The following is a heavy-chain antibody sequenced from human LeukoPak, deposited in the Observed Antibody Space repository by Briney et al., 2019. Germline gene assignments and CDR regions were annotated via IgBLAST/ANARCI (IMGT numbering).Heavy chain of an antibody. CDR3: ARDHYYDSSGYYYPRFDY. V-gene: IGHV3-21*04. CDR2: ISTDSKYI. J-gene: IGHJ4*02. Sequence: PGGSLRLSCAASGFTFSSHNMNWVRQAPGRGPEWVSSISTDSKYIYCADSVEGRLTISRDNAKNSLYLQMNSLRAEDTALYYCARDHYYDSSGYYYPRFDYWGQGTLVTVSS. CDR1: GFTFSSHN. D-gene: IGHD3-22*01.